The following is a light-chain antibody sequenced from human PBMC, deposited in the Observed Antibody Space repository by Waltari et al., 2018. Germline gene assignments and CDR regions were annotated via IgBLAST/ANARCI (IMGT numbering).Light chain of an antibody. CDR3: MQTLRSPWT. J-gene: IGKJ1*01. V-gene: IGKV2-28*01. Sequence: DVILTQPPLPLPVTLGAPAPISCRSSQSLVYSSGKIYLDWYLQKPGQSPQIRIYLVSKRASGVPDRFSGSGSGTDFTLKISRVEADDVGIYYCMQTLRSPWTFGQGTKLEIK. CDR2: LVS. CDR1: QSLVYSSGKIY.